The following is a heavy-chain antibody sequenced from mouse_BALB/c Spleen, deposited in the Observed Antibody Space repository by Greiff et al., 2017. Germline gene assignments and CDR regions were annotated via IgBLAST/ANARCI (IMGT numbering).Heavy chain of an antibody. Sequence: VQLQQTGPELVKPGASVKISCKASGYSFTDYIMLWVKQSHGKSLEWIGNINPYYGSTSYNLKFKGKATLTVDKSSSTAYMQLNSLTSEDSAVYYCAREVLDYWGQGTTLTVSS. CDR3: AREVLDY. CDR1: GYSFTDYI. CDR2: INPYYGST. J-gene: IGHJ2*01. V-gene: IGHV1-39*01.